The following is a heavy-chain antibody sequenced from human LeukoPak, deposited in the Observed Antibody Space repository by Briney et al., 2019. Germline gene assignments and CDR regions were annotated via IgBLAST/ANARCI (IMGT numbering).Heavy chain of an antibody. CDR1: GFTFGSYS. V-gene: IGHV3-21*01. J-gene: IGHJ6*02. CDR3: ARERDYCSSTSCYHYYYGMDA. D-gene: IGHD2-2*01. CDR2: NINNSSHI. Sequence: PGGSQRLSCAASGFTFGSYSTNWVRQAQGKGLEWVLYNINNSSHIYYADAVKGRLTMYRDNAKNSLYLQINSMRPEDTAVYYCARERDYCSSTSCYHYYYGMDAWGQGTTVTVS.